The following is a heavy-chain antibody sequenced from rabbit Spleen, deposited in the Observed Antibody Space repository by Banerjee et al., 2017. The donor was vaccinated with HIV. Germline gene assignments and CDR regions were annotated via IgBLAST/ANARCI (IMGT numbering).Heavy chain of an antibody. Sequence: QSLEESGGDLVKPGASLTLTCKASGFDFSTNYYMCWVRQAPGKGLDWIACLDAGSTGNTYYASWAKGRFTISKTSSTTVTLRMTSLTAADTATYFCAREKSGNHGHDLWGPGTLVTVS. D-gene: IGHD3-1*01. CDR1: GFDFSTNYY. CDR3: AREKSGNHGHDL. J-gene: IGHJ4*01. CDR2: LDAGSTGNT. V-gene: IGHV1S40*01.